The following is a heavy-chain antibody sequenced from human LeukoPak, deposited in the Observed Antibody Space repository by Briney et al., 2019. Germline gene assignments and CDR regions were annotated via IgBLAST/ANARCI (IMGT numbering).Heavy chain of an antibody. J-gene: IGHJ4*02. CDR2: ISGSGGST. CDR3: AKFLPTHIVVANYYFDY. V-gene: IGHV3-23*01. CDR1: GFTFSSYA. Sequence: GGSLRLSCAASGFTFSSYAMSWVRQAPGKGLEWVSAISGSGGSTYYADSVKGRFTISRDNSKNTLYLQMNSLRAEDTVVYYCAKFLPTHIVVANYYFDYWGQGTLVTVSS. D-gene: IGHD2-21*01.